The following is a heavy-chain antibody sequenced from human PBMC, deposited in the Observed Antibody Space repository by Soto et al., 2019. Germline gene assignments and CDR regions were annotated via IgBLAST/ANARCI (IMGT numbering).Heavy chain of an antibody. D-gene: IGHD4-17*01. V-gene: IGHV4-61*01. CDR2: IYFSGRT. CDR1: GGYGSGVSYY. CDR3: SRDVDFGEEDV. Sequence: PSVTLCLTYSVAGGYGSGVSYYWNLIRQPPGKGLEWIGYIYFSGRTNYNPSLKSRVTISIDTSKNQFSLKLTSATAADTAVYYCSRDVDFGEEDVWGQGTTVTVSS. J-gene: IGHJ6*02.